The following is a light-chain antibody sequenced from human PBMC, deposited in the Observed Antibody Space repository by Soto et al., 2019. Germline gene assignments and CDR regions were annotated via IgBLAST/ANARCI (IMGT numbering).Light chain of an antibody. CDR3: LQHNSYPRT. V-gene: IGKV1-17*01. Sequence: DIHMTQSRSSLSASVGDRVTITCRASQGIGNDLGWYQQKPGKAPKRLIYAASSLQSGVPSRFSGSGSGTEFTLTISSLQPEDFATYYCLQHNSYPRTFGQGTKVDIK. CDR1: QGIGND. J-gene: IGKJ1*01. CDR2: AAS.